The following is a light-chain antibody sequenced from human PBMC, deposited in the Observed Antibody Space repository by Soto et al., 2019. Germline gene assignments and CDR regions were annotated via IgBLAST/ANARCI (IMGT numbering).Light chain of an antibody. Sequence: EIVLTQSPATLSLSPGERAALSCRASQSVNRYLVWYQQKPGQAPRLLMYDASTRATGIPARFSGSGSGTEFTLTISSLQSEDFAVYYCQQYDKWPPVKFGQGTKVDIK. CDR2: DAS. V-gene: IGKV3-15*01. J-gene: IGKJ1*01. CDR3: QQYDKWPPVK. CDR1: QSVNRY.